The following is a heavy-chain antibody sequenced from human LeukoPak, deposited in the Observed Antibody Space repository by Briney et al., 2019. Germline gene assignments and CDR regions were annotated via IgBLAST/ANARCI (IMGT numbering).Heavy chain of an antibody. V-gene: IGHV3-9*01. CDR1: GFTFDDYA. Sequence: GGSLRLSCAASGFTFDDYAMHWVRQAPGKGLEWVSGISWNSGSIGYADSVKGRFTISRDNSKNTLYLQMNSLRAEDTAVYYCAKRFYYDSSGYYYYGMDVWGQGTTVTVSS. D-gene: IGHD3-22*01. CDR2: ISWNSGSI. J-gene: IGHJ6*02. CDR3: AKRFYYDSSGYYYYGMDV.